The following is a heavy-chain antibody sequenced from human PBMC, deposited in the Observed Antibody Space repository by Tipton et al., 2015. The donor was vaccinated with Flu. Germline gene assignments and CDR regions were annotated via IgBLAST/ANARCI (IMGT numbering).Heavy chain of an antibody. J-gene: IGHJ4*02. V-gene: IGHV3-7*03. CDR3: ARQLGGGDCY. D-gene: IGHD2-21*01. CDR1: EFTFSSYW. CDR2: IKEDGSVK. Sequence: SLRLSCAASEFTFSSYWMSWVRQAPGKGLEWVANIKEDGSVKYYVDSVKGRFTISRDNAKNSLYLQMNGLRAEDTAVYYCARQLGGGDCYWGQGTLVTVSS.